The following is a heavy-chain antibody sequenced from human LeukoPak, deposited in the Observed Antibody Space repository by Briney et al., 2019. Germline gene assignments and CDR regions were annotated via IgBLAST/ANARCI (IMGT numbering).Heavy chain of an antibody. V-gene: IGHV3-66*01. CDR1: GFTVSSNY. D-gene: IGHD6-13*01. CDR2: IYSGGST. J-gene: IGHJ4*02. Sequence: GGSLRLSCAASGFTVSSNYMSWVRQAPGKGLEWVSVIYSGGSTYYADSVKGRFIISRDNSKNTLYLQMNSLRAEDTAVYYCARDPRARIAAASSFDYWGQGTLVTVSS. CDR3: ARDPRARIAAASSFDY.